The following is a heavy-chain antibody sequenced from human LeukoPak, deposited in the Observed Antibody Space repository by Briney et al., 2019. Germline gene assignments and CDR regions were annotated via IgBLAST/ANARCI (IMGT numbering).Heavy chain of an antibody. J-gene: IGHJ4*02. D-gene: IGHD6-13*01. CDR3: ARDGFSSSWYGRALDY. V-gene: IGHV3-23*01. CDR1: GFTFSAYA. CDR2: ISGNGGST. Sequence: QPGGSLRLSCAASGFTFSAYAMSWVRQAPGKGLEWVSSISGNGGSTYYADSVKGRFTFSRDNSKNTLYLQMNSLRAEDTAVYYCARDGFSSSWYGRALDYWGQGTLVTVSS.